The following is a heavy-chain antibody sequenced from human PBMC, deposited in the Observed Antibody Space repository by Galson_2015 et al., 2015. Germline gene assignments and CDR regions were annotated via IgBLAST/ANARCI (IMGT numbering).Heavy chain of an antibody. CDR1: GFTFSSYA. CDR3: AKIRSVVGVPAAIRPVWFDP. Sequence: SLRLSCAASGFTFSSYAMSWVRQAPGKGLEWVSAISGSGGSTYYADSVKGRFTISRDNSKNTLYLQMNSLRAEDTAVYYCAKIRSVVGVPAAIRPVWFDPWGQGTLVTVSS. J-gene: IGHJ5*02. V-gene: IGHV3-23*01. CDR2: ISGSGGST. D-gene: IGHD2-2*02.